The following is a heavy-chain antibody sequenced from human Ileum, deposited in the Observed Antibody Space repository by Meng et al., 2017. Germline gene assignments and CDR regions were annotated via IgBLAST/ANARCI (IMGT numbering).Heavy chain of an antibody. V-gene: IGHV4-31*03. CDR2: IHYTGST. J-gene: IGHJ4*02. CDR3: ARGVSAAGLFDN. Sequence: QVQLQESGPGLVKVSQTLSLTHTVSGGSIGSAAYYWTWIPQHPAKGLEWIGYIHYTGSTSYNPSLESRTSTSIDTSNNQFSLKVTSVTAADTAVYYCARGVSAAGLFDNWGPGTLVTVSS. CDR1: GGSIGSAAYY. D-gene: IGHD2-2*01.